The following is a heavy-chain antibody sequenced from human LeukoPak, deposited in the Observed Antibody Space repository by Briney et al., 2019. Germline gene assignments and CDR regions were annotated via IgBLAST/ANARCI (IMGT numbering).Heavy chain of an antibody. CDR2: IYTSGST. Sequence: PSETLSLTCTVSGGSISSGSYYWSWIRQPAGKGLEWIGRIYTSGSTNYNPSLKSRVTISVDTSKNQFSLKLSSVTAADTAVYYCARGGQWEPKFDYWGQGTLVTVSP. J-gene: IGHJ4*02. V-gene: IGHV4-61*02. CDR1: GGSISSGSYY. D-gene: IGHD1-26*01. CDR3: ARGGQWEPKFDY.